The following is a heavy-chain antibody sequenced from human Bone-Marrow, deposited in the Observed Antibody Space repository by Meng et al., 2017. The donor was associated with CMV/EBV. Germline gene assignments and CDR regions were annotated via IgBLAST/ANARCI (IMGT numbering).Heavy chain of an antibody. Sequence: KASGYTFTSYGISWVRQAPGQGLEWMGWISAYNGNTNYAQKLQGRVTMTTDTSTSTAYMEPRSLRSDDTAVYYCARGAYYYDSSGYLNWGQGTLVTVSS. CDR1: GYTFTSYG. J-gene: IGHJ4*02. CDR3: ARGAYYYDSSGYLN. CDR2: ISAYNGNT. V-gene: IGHV1-18*01. D-gene: IGHD3-22*01.